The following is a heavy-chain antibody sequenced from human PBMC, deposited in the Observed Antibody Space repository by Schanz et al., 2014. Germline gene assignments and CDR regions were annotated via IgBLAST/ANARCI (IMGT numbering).Heavy chain of an antibody. CDR2: IIPVLAIA. CDR1: GGTFSSYT. CDR3: ARGTMPGTFDI. Sequence: QVQLVQSGAEVKKPGSSVKVSCKASGGTFSSYTISWIRQAPGQGLEWMGRIIPVLAIADYAQKFQGRVTMTRDTSTSTVYMELSGLRYEDTALYYCARGTMPGTFDIWGQGTMVTVSS. J-gene: IGHJ3*02. V-gene: IGHV1-69*02. D-gene: IGHD2-2*01.